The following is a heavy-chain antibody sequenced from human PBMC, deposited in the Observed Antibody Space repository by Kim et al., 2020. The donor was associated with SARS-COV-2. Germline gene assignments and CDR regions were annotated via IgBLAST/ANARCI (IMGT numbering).Heavy chain of an antibody. D-gene: IGHD3-22*01. J-gene: IGHJ4*02. Sequence: SVKVSCKASGGTFSSYAISWVRQAPGQGLEWMGGIIPIFGTANYAQKFQGRVTITADESTSTAYMELSSLRSEDTAVYYCAKNYYDSSGYYRYWGQGTLVTVSS. CDR2: IIPIFGTA. V-gene: IGHV1-69*13. CDR1: GGTFSSYA. CDR3: AKNYYDSSGYYRY.